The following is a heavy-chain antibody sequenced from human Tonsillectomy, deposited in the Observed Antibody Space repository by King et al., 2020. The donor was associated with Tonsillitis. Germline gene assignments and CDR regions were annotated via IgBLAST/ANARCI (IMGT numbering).Heavy chain of an antibody. CDR2: IPYDGRNK. CDR3: AKEIAAAGDSYYSYGMDV. CDR1: GFSFRNYG. J-gene: IGHJ6*02. D-gene: IGHD6-13*01. V-gene: IGHV3-30*18. Sequence: VQLVESGGGVVQPGRSLRLSCAASGFSFRNYGIHWVRQAPGKGLEWVAIIPYDGRNKYYADSVKGRFTVSRDNSKNTLYLQMNSLRGEDTAVYYCAKEIAAAGDSYYSYGMDVWGQGTAVTVSS.